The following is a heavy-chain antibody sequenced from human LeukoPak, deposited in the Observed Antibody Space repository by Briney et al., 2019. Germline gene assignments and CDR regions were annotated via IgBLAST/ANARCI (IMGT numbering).Heavy chain of an antibody. Sequence: PGGSLRLSCAASGFTFSSYWMHWVRQAPGKGLVWVSRINSDGSSTSHADSVKGRFTISRDNAKNTLYLQMNSLRAEDTAVYYCARVDIDFWSGYDAFDIWGQGTMVTVSS. CDR1: GFTFSSYW. CDR2: INSDGSST. D-gene: IGHD3-3*01. J-gene: IGHJ3*02. V-gene: IGHV3-74*01. CDR3: ARVDIDFWSGYDAFDI.